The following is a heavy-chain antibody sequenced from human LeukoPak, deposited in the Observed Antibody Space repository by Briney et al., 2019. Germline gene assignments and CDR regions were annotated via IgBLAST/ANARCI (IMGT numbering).Heavy chain of an antibody. CDR2: IIPIFGTA. V-gene: IGHV1-69*01. CDR3: ARESSSENYYYYYMDV. J-gene: IGHJ6*03. Sequence: SVKVSCKASGGTFSSYAISWVRQAPGQGLEWMGGIIPIFGTANYAQKFQGRVTITADESTSTAYMELSSLRSEDTAVYYCARESSSENYYYYYMDVWGKGTTVTVSS. D-gene: IGHD6-6*01. CDR1: GGTFSSYA.